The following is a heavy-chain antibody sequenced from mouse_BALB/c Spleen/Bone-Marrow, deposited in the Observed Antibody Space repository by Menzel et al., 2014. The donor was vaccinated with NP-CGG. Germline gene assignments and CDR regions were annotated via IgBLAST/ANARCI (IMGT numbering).Heavy chain of an antibody. CDR3: ARLGYYGYHDN. CDR2: INPGSSTI. Sequence: EVKLMESGGGLVQPGGSLNLACVASGFDFGRYWMSWARQAPGKGLEWIGEINPGSSTINYSPSLKDKFIISRDNAKNTLYLQVSKVRSEDTALYYCARLGYYGYHDNWGQGTTLTVSS. J-gene: IGHJ2*01. V-gene: IGHV4-2*02. CDR1: GFDFGRYW. D-gene: IGHD1-2*01.